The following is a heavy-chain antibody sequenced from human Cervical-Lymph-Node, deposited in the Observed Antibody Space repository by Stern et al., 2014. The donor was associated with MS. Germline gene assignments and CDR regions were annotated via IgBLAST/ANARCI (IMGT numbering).Heavy chain of an antibody. J-gene: IGHJ4*02. Sequence: VQLVESGAEVRKPGSSVKVSCKASGGTFSRYGISWVRQAPGQGLEWMGGIIPVVGTADYAEQFQGRVTMTADGSTSTAYMELSSLTSADTAVYYCARGPYNRDFFEYWGQGTLVTVSS. CDR1: GGTFSRYG. CDR3: ARGPYNRDFFEY. CDR2: IIPVVGTA. D-gene: IGHD1-1*01. V-gene: IGHV1-69*01.